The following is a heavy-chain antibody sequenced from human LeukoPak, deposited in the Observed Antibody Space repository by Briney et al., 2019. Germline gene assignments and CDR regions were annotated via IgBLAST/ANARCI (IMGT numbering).Heavy chain of an antibody. D-gene: IGHD3-9*01. CDR3: ARGSLRYFDWFHVPDY. J-gene: IGHJ4*02. CDR2: ISSSSSYI. CDR1: GFTFSSYE. Sequence: GGSLRLSCAASGFTFSSYEMNWVRQAPGKGLEWVSSISSSSSYIYYADSVKGRFTISRDNAKNSLYLQMNSLRAEDTAVYYCARGSLRYFDWFHVPDYWGQGTLVTVSS. V-gene: IGHV3-21*01.